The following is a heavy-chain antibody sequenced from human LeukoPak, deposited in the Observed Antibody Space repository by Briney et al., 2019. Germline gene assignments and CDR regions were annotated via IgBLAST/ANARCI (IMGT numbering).Heavy chain of an antibody. CDR2: IYPGDSDT. CDR3: AKYYYDSSGYQYYFDY. CDR1: GYSFTSYW. Sequence: GESLKISCKGSGYSFTSYWIGWVRQMPGKGLEWMGIIYPGDSDTRYSPSFQGQVTISADKSISTAYLQWSSLRASDTAMYYCAKYYYDSSGYQYYFDYWGQGTLVTVSS. J-gene: IGHJ4*02. V-gene: IGHV5-51*01. D-gene: IGHD3-22*01.